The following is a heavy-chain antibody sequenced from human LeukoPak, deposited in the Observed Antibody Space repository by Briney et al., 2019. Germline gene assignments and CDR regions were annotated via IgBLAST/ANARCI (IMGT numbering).Heavy chain of an antibody. CDR2: IYPGDSDT. J-gene: IGHJ4*02. D-gene: IGHD2-15*01. CDR3: ARRTRYCSGGSCYYFDY. V-gene: IGHV5-51*01. CDR1: GYSFTSYW. Sequence: GESLKISCKGSGYSFTSYWIGWVRQMPGKGLEWMGIIYPGDSDTRYSPSFQGQVTISADKSISTAYLQWSSLKASDTAMYYCARRTRYCSGGSCYYFDYWGQGTLVTVPS.